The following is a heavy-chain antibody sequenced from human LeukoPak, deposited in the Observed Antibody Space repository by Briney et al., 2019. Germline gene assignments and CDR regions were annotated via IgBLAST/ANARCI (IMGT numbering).Heavy chain of an antibody. D-gene: IGHD5-18*01. CDR2: ISSSGSTI. J-gene: IGHJ3*02. CDR3: ARDHGVVTAMVTGPRGGAFDI. V-gene: IGHV3-11*04. Sequence: GGSLRLSCAASGFTFSDYYMSWIRQAPGKGLEWVSYISSSGSTIYYADSVKGRFTISRDNSKNTLYLQMNSLRAEDTAVYYCARDHGVVTAMVTGPRGGAFDIWGQGTMVTVSS. CDR1: GFTFSDYY.